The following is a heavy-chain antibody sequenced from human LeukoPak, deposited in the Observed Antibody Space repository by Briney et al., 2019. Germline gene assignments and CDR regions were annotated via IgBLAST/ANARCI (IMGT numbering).Heavy chain of an antibody. Sequence: RSGGSLRLSCAASGFTFSTYVMHWVRQAPGKGLEWVAIIWYDGSNKYYADSVKGRFTISRDNSKNTLYLQMNSLRAEDTAVYYCARDGAYSSSSSWYPNWFDPWGQGTLVTVSS. CDR2: IWYDGSNK. V-gene: IGHV3-33*01. J-gene: IGHJ5*02. CDR1: GFTFSTYV. CDR3: ARDGAYSSSSSWYPNWFDP. D-gene: IGHD6-13*01.